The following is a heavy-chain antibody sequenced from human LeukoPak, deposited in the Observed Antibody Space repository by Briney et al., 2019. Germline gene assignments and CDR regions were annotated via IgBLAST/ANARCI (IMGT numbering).Heavy chain of an antibody. Sequence: GGSLRLSCAASEFTFSSYSMSWVRQAPGKGLECVSSISGNSRYIYYADSMRGRFTISRDNAKNSLYLQMNSLKPEDTAVYYCARVAEAAAFDSWGQGTLVTVSS. J-gene: IGHJ4*02. CDR2: ISGNSRYI. V-gene: IGHV3-21*06. D-gene: IGHD6-13*01. CDR3: ARVAEAAAFDS. CDR1: EFTFSSYS.